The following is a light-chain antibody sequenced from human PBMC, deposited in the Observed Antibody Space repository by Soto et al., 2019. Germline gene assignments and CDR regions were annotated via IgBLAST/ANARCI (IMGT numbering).Light chain of an antibody. V-gene: IGLV1-51*01. Sequence: QSVLTQPPSVSAAPGQKVTISCSGSSSNIGKNYVSWYQQLPGTAPKLLIYDNNKRPSGIPDQFYGSKSGTSATLGITGLQTGDEADYYCGTWDSSLSAVVFGGGTKLTVL. J-gene: IGLJ2*01. CDR1: SSNIGKNY. CDR2: DNN. CDR3: GTWDSSLSAVV.